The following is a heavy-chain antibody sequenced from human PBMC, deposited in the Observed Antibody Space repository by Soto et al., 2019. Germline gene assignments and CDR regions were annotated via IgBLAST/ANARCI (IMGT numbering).Heavy chain of an antibody. CDR3: ARTQYSSXWGWDYYDSRGSYGMDV. CDR1: GFTFSSYE. J-gene: IGHJ6*02. D-gene: IGHD3-22*01. CDR2: ISSSGSTI. V-gene: IGHV3-48*03. Sequence: GGSLRLSCAASGFTFSSYEMNWVRQAPGKGLEWVSYISSSGSTIYYADSVKGRFTISRDNAKNSLYLQMNSLRAEDTAVYYCARTQYSSXWGWDYYDSRGSYGMDVWGQGTTVTVSS.